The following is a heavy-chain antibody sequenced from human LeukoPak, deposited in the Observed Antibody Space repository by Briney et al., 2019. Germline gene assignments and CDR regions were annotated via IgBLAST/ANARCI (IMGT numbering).Heavy chain of an antibody. J-gene: IGHJ4*02. Sequence: GGSLRLSCAASGFTFSSYGMTWVRQAPGKGLEWVSYISSSGSTIYYADSVKGRFTISRDNAKNSLYLQMNSLRAEDTAVYYCARDSIAISSDFDYWGQGTLVTVSS. V-gene: IGHV3-48*01. CDR2: ISSSGSTI. D-gene: IGHD3-9*01. CDR3: ARDSIAISSDFDY. CDR1: GFTFSSYG.